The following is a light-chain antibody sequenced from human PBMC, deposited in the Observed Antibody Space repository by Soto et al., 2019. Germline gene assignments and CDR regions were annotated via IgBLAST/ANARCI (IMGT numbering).Light chain of an antibody. CDR3: QQSSDWPPIN. Sequence: EIVFTQSPDTLSLSPVDRATLSCRASQIISSYLAWYQQKPGQSPRLLIYDASNRATGIPARFSGSGSGTDSTLTISSLEPEDFAVYYCQQSSDWPPINFGQGTRLEIK. J-gene: IGKJ5*01. CDR1: QIISSY. V-gene: IGKV3-11*01. CDR2: DAS.